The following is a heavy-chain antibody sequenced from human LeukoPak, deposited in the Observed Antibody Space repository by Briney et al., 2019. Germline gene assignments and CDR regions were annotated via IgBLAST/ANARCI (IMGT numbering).Heavy chain of an antibody. CDR3: ARVVEYCSGGSCKVDWFDP. J-gene: IGHJ5*02. D-gene: IGHD2-15*01. CDR2: ISAYNGNT. CDR1: GYTFTSYG. Sequence: ASVKVSCKASGYTFTSYGISWVRQAPGQGLEWMGWISAYNGNTNYAQKLQGRVTMTTDTSTSTAYMELRSLRSDDTAVYYCARVVEYCSGGSCKVDWFDPWGQGTLVTVSS. V-gene: IGHV1-18*01.